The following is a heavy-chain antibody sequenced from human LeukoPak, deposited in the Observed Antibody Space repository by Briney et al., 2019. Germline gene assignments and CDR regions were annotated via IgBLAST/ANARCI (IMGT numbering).Heavy chain of an antibody. D-gene: IGHD3-22*01. J-gene: IGHJ4*02. CDR1: GFTFSSYS. Sequence: GGSLRLSCAASGFTFSSYSMNWVRQAPGKGVEWVSSISSSSSYIYYADSVKGRFTISRDNAKNSLYLQINSLRAEDTAVYYCARCPISSGYYYLDYWGQGTLVTVSS. CDR2: ISSSSSYI. CDR3: ARCPISSGYYYLDY. V-gene: IGHV3-21*01.